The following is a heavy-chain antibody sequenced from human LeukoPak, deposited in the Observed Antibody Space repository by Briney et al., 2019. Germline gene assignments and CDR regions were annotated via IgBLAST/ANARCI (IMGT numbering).Heavy chain of an antibody. J-gene: IGHJ4*02. CDR3: ARSRGEGITMARGIITDLDY. V-gene: IGHV4-34*01. CDR1: GGSFSGYY. Sequence: PSETLSLTCAVYGGSFSGYYWSWIRQPPGKGLEWIGEINHSGSANYNTSLKSRVTISVDTSKNQFSLTLSSVTAADTAVYYCARSRGEGITMARGIITDLDYWGQGTLVTVSS. CDR2: INHSGSA. D-gene: IGHD3-10*01.